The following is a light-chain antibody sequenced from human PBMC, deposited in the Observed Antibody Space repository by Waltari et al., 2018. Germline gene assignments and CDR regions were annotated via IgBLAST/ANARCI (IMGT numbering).Light chain of an antibody. V-gene: IGKV4-1*01. CDR2: WSS. CDR1: KSVLSSSNNKNY. J-gene: IGKJ4*01. Sequence: DIVMTQSPDSLDVSLGERATINCKSSKSVLSSSNNKNYLAWYQNKPAKPQKLLISWSSTRESVVPDLFSGSGSGTDFTLTISSLHAEDVAVYYCQQHYGSPLTFGGGTKVEIK. CDR3: QQHYGSPLT.